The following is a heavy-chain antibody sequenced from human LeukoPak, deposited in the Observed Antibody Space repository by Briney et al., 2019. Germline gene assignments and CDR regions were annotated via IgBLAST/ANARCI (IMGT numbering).Heavy chain of an antibody. D-gene: IGHD3-22*01. CDR1: GFTFSSYG. V-gene: IGHV3-33*01. J-gene: IGHJ4*02. Sequence: SGGSLRLSCAASGFTFSSYGMHWVRQAPGKGLEWVAVIWYDGSNKYYADSVKGRFTISRDNSKNTLYLQMNSLRAEDTAAYYCARDRIYYDSSGYADYWGQGTLVTVSS. CDR2: IWYDGSNK. CDR3: ARDRIYYDSSGYADY.